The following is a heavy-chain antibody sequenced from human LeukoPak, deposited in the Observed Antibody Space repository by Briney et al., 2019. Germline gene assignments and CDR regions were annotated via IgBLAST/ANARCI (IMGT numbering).Heavy chain of an antibody. CDR1: DLTFSNYE. CDR2: ISSSSSTI. Sequence: GGSLRLSCTSSDLTFSNYEMHWVRQAPGKGLDWVSYISSSSSTIYYADSVEGRFTISRGNAKNSLYLQMNGLRAEDTAIYYCARGRYDFWSGPRAYYFDYWGQGTLVTVSS. D-gene: IGHD3-3*01. V-gene: IGHV3-48*03. J-gene: IGHJ4*01. CDR3: ARGRYDFWSGPRAYYFDY.